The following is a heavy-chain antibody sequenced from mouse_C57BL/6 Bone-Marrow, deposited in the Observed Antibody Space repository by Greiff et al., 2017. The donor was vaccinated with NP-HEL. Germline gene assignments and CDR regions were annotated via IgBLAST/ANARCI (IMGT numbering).Heavy chain of an antibody. CDR3: ASLPFAY. Sequence: EVKLMESGGGLVQPGGSLKLSCAASGFTFSDYYMYWVRQTPEKRLEWVAYISNGGGSTYYPDTVKGRFTISRDNAKNTLYLQMSRLKSEDTAMYYCASLPFAYWGQGTLVTVSA. CDR2: ISNGGGST. CDR1: GFTFSDYY. D-gene: IGHD2-10*01. J-gene: IGHJ3*01. V-gene: IGHV5-12*01.